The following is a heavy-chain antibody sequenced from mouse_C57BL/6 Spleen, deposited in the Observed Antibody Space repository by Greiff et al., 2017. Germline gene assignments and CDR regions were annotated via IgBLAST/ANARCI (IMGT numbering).Heavy chain of an antibody. J-gene: IGHJ4*01. V-gene: IGHV1-76*01. CDR2: IYPGSGNT. Sequence: VQLQQSGAELVRPGASVKLSCKASGYTFTDYYINWVKQRPGQGLEWIARIYPGSGNTYYNEKFKGKATLTAEKSSSTAYMQLSSLTSEDSAVYFCAKKHGLLDAMDYWGQGTSVTVSS. CDR3: AKKHGLLDAMDY. D-gene: IGHD2-10*01. CDR1: GYTFTDYY.